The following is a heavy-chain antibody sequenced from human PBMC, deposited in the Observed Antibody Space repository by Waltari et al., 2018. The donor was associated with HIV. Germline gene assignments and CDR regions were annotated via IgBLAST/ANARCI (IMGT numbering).Heavy chain of an antibody. J-gene: IGHJ6*02. CDR3: AKDKDYGDYYYGMDV. CDR1: GFTFSSYA. V-gene: IGHV3-23*01. Sequence: GGSLRLSCAASGFTFSSYAMSWVGQAPGKGLEWVSAISGSGGSTYYADSVKGRFTISRDNSKNTLYLQMNSLRAEDTAVYYCAKDKDYGDYYYGMDVWGQGTTVTVSS. D-gene: IGHD4-17*01. CDR2: ISGSGGST.